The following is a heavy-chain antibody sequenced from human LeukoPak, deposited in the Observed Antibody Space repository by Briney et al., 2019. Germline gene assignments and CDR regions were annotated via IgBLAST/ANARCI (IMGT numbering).Heavy chain of an antibody. Sequence: PGGSLRLSCAASGFSFSLYSMNWVRQAPGKGLDWVSYISSSSRTMYYADSVKGRFTISRDNAKNSLYLQMNSLRDEDAAVYYCARNDYNFDYWGQGTLVTVSS. CDR1: GFSFSLYS. V-gene: IGHV3-48*02. J-gene: IGHJ4*02. D-gene: IGHD3-16*01. CDR3: ARNDYNFDY. CDR2: ISSSSRTM.